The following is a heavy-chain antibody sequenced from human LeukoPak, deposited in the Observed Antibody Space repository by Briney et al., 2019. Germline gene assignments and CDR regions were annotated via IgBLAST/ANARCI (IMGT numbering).Heavy chain of an antibody. J-gene: IGHJ4*02. CDR2: IGSSGATI. CDR1: GFTFSSYE. Sequence: GGSLRLSCAASGFTFSSYEMNWVRQAPGKGLEWVSFIGSSGATIYYADSVKGPFTISRDNAKNSLYLQMNSLRDENTAVYYCASHFVFLGHWGQRTLVNVSP. D-gene: IGHD2-21*01. CDR3: ASHFVFLGH. V-gene: IGHV3-48*03.